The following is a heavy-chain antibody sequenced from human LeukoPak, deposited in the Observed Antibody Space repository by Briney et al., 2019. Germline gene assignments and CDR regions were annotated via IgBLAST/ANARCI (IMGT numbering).Heavy chain of an antibody. CDR2: IYYSGST. V-gene: IGHV4-31*03. Sequence: SETLSLTCTVSGGSISSGGYYWSWIRQHPGKGLEWIGYIYYSGSTYYNPSLKSRDTISVDTSKNQFSLKLSSVTAADTAVYYCARKVSAYYDYWGQGTLVTVSS. D-gene: IGHD3-3*01. J-gene: IGHJ4*02. CDR3: ARKVSAYYDY. CDR1: GGSISSGGYY.